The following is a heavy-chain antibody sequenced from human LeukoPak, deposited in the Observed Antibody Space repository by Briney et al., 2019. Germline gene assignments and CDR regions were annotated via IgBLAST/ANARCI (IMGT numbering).Heavy chain of an antibody. CDR2: ISSSGSTI. D-gene: IGHD3-22*01. J-gene: IGHJ4*02. Sequence: GGSLRLSCAASGFTFSSYGMHWVRQAPGKGLEWVSYISSSGSTIYYADSVKGRFTISRDNAKNSLYLQMNSLRAEDTAVYYCAREFGKYYYDSSGYYPDYWGQGTLVTVSS. V-gene: IGHV3-48*04. CDR1: GFTFSSYG. CDR3: AREFGKYYYDSSGYYPDY.